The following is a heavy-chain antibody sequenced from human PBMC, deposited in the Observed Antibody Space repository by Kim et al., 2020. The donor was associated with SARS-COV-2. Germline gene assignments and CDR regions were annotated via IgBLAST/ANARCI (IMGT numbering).Heavy chain of an antibody. D-gene: IGHD1-26*01. CDR3: ARARGGAMWYRPSFDY. Sequence: SVKGRFTISRDNAKNSWYMQMNSQRDEDTAVYYCARARGGAMWYRPSFDYWGQGTLVTVSS. V-gene: IGHV3-48*02. J-gene: IGHJ4*02.